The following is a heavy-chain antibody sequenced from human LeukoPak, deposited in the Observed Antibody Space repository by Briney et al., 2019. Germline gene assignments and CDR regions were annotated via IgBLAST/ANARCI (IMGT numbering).Heavy chain of an antibody. CDR3: AKDYSGIAVAGTIY. V-gene: IGHV3-23*01. J-gene: IGHJ4*02. CDR2: ISGSGAST. D-gene: IGHD6-19*01. CDR1: GFTFSTNA. Sequence: PGGSLRLSCLTSGFTFSTNAMSWVRQAPGKGLEWISGISGSGASTYYADSVTGRFTISRDNSRNTLYLQMNSLRAEDTAVYYCAKDYSGIAVAGTIYWGQGTLVTVSS.